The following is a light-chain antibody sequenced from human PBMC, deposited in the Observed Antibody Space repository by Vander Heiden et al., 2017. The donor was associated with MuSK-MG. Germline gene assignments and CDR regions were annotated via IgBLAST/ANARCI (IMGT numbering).Light chain of an antibody. CDR2: DLT. CDR3: TSYSGSDTWV. CDR1: SSDVTGYNY. J-gene: IGLJ2*01. V-gene: IGLV2-14*03. Sequence: QSALTQPASVSGPPGQSITISCTGTSSDVTGYNYLSSSQQHPGKAPKLMIYDLTNRPSGVSNRFSGSKSGNTASLTISGLQAEDEADYYCTSYSGSDTWVFGGGTKLTV.